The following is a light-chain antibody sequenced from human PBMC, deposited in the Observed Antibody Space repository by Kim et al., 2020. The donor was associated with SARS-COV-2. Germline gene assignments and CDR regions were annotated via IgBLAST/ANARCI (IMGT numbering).Light chain of an antibody. CDR1: SRDVGGYNY. CDR2: DVS. J-gene: IGLJ1*01. CDR3: SSYTSSSTLYV. V-gene: IGLV2-14*03. Sequence: QSNTISCTGTSRDVGGYNYVSWYQQHPGKAPKLMIYDVSNRPSGVSNRFSGSKSGNTASLTISGLQAEDEADYYCSSYTSSSTLYVFGTGTKVTVL.